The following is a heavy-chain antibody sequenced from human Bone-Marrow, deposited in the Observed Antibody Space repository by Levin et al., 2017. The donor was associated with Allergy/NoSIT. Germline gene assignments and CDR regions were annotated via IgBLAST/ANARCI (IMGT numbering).Heavy chain of an antibody. J-gene: IGHJ4*02. CDR3: SRHAAHLDFWSGSGAEIDY. V-gene: IGHV5-51*01. Sequence: GESLKISCNVSGYDFSNYWIGWVRQMPGRGLEWVGVIFPGDSHTIYKASFEGQVTISADKSISAAYLQWNSLKASDSALYFCSRHAAHLDFWSGSGAEIDYWGQGTLVTVSS. D-gene: IGHD3-3*01. CDR2: IFPGDSHT. CDR1: GYDFSNYW.